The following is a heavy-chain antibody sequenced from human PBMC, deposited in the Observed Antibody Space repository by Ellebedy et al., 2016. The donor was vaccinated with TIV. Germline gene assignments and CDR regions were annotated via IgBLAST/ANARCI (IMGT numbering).Heavy chain of an antibody. CDR1: GVTFRSNA. J-gene: IGHJ4*02. CDR2: VIPIFGTA. D-gene: IGHD2-15*01. CDR3: ANPYCSGGSCYSRRFYFDS. V-gene: IGHV1-69*13. Sequence: SVKVSCKASGVTFRSNAISWVRQAPGQGLEWMGGVIPIFGTANYAQKFQGRVTITADQSTSTAYMELSSLRSEDTAVYYCANPYCSGGSCYSRRFYFDSWGQGTLVTVS.